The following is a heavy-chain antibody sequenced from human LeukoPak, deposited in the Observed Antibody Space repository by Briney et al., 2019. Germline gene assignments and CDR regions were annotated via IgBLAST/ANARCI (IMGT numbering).Heavy chain of an antibody. CDR1: GFTASRND. J-gene: IGHJ4*02. D-gene: IGHD2/OR15-2a*01. Sequence: PGGSLRLSCAASGFTASRNDMSSVRQAPGKGLEWVSIIYSDGSTDYADSVKGRFTISRDNSKNTVYLQMNSLRAEDTAVYYCARDRGEQHFQRFDCWGQGTLVTVSS. V-gene: IGHV3-66*01. CDR2: IYSDGST. CDR3: ARDRGEQHFQRFDC.